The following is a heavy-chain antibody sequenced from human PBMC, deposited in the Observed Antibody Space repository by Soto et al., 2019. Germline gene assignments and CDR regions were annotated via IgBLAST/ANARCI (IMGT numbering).Heavy chain of an antibody. CDR1: GGTFSSYA. Sequence: SVKVSCKASGGTFSSYAISWVRQAPGQGLEWMGGIIPILGTANYAQKFQGRVTITADESTSTAYMELSSLRSEDTAVYYCARGDSGSYYDAFDIWGQGTMVTVSS. CDR2: IIPILGTA. D-gene: IGHD1-26*01. V-gene: IGHV1-69*13. CDR3: ARGDSGSYYDAFDI. J-gene: IGHJ3*02.